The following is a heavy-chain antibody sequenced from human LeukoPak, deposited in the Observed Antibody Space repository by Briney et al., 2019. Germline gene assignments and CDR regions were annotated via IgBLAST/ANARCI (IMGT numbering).Heavy chain of an antibody. CDR3: ATQCGRGETNLLFDY. D-gene: IGHD3-16*01. CDR1: GYTFTAYY. CDR2: INPNSGGT. J-gene: IGHJ4*02. V-gene: IGHV1-2*02. Sequence: GASVKVSCKASGYTFTAYYMHWVRQAQGQGLEWMGWINPNSGGTNYAQKFQGRVTMTRDTSISTVYMELSRLRSDDTAVYYCATQCGRGETNLLFDYWGQGTLVTVSS.